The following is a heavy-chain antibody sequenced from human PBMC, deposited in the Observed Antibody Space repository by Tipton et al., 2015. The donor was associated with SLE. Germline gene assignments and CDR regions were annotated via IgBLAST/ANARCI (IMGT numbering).Heavy chain of an antibody. Sequence: TLSLTCTVSGGSISSGGYYWTWIRQHPGKGLEWIGYIYYSGSTNYNPSLKSRVTISVDTSKNQFSLKLSSVTAADTAVYYCAREGAGGSYYDGAFDIWGQGTMLTVSS. CDR1: GGSISSGGYY. D-gene: IGHD1-26*01. CDR3: AREGAGGSYYDGAFDI. J-gene: IGHJ3*02. V-gene: IGHV4-61*08. CDR2: IYYSGST.